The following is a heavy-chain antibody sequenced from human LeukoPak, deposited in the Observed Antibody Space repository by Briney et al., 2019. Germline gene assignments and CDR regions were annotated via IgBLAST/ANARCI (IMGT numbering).Heavy chain of an antibody. V-gene: IGHV3-48*03. CDR1: GFTFSTYE. Sequence: TGGSMRLSCAASGFTFSTYEMNWVRQAPGKGLEWVSYISSGGTTIYYADSVKGRFTISRDNAKNSLYQQMNSLRAEDTAVYYCAGAFTGSYFRPLDYWGQGTLVTVSS. CDR3: AGAFTGSYFRPLDY. CDR2: ISSGGTTI. J-gene: IGHJ4*02. D-gene: IGHD1-26*01.